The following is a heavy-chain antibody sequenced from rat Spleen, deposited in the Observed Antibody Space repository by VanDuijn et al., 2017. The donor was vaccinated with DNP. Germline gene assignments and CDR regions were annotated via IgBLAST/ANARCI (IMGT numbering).Heavy chain of an antibody. V-gene: IGHV5-31*01. J-gene: IGHJ2*01. CDR3: VRPHYYDGSFPRY. CDR2: ISGSGGGT. Sequence: EVQLVESGGGLVQPGRSLKLSCAASGFTFNNYWMTWIRQVSGKGLEWVASISGSGGGTYYPDSVKGRFTISRDNARSTLYLQLNSLRSEDMATYYCVRPHYYDGSFPRYWGQGVMVTVSS. CDR1: GFTFNNYW. D-gene: IGHD1-12*02.